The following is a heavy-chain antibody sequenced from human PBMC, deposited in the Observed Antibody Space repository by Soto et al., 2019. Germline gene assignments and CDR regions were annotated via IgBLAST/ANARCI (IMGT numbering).Heavy chain of an antibody. CDR1: GYTFTSYA. D-gene: IGHD3-3*01. CDR2: INAGNGNT. J-gene: IGHJ4*02. Sequence: ASVKVSCKASGYTFTSYAMHWVRQAPGQRLEWMGWINAGNGNTKYSQKFQGRVTITRDTSASTAYMELSSLRSEDTAVYYCARASPIFGVVIIPALDYWGQGTLVTVSS. CDR3: ARASPIFGVVIIPALDY. V-gene: IGHV1-3*01.